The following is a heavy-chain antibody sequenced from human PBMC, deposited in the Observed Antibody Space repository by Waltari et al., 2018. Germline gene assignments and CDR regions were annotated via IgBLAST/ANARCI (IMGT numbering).Heavy chain of an antibody. V-gene: IGHV1-69*12. J-gene: IGHJ4*02. Sequence: QVQLVQSGAEVKKPGSSVKVSCKASGGTFSSYAISWVRQAPGQGLEWMGVISPMFGTANYAQKFQGRVTITADESTSTAYMELSSLRSEDTAVYYCASPYGDASHLDYWGQGTLVTVSS. CDR1: GGTFSSYA. CDR2: ISPMFGTA. D-gene: IGHD4-17*01. CDR3: ASPYGDASHLDY.